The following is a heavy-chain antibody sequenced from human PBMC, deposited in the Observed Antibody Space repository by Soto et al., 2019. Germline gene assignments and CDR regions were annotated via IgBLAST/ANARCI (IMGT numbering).Heavy chain of an antibody. D-gene: IGHD2-15*01. CDR1: GFSFSDFG. J-gene: IGHJ4*02. CDR2: ISYDGSNK. V-gene: IGHV3-30*03. CDR3: ARDKGRSPHDY. Sequence: PGGSLRLSCAGAGFSFSDFGMHWVRQAPGKGLEWVAVISYDGSNKNYADPVKGRFTISRDTSKNMLYLQMNSRRPEDTAVYYCARDKGRSPHDYWSQGTLVTVSS.